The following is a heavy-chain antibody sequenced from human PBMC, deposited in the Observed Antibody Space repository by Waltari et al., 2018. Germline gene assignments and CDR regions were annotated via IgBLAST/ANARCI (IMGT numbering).Heavy chain of an antibody. CDR2: VDPEDGET. CDR1: GYTFTDYY. CDR3: AKNYYYGMDV. Sequence: EVQLVQSGAEVKKPGATVKISCKGSGYTFTDYYMHWGQQAPGKGLEWMGLVDPEDGETIEAEKCQGRVTITADTSTDTAYMELSSMRSEDTAVYYCAKNYYYGMDVWGQGTTVTVSS. J-gene: IGHJ6*02. V-gene: IGHV1-69-2*01.